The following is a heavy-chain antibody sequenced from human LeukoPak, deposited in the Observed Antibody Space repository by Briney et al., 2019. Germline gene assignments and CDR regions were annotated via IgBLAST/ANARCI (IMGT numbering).Heavy chain of an antibody. CDR3: ARDPGFGESDYYYGMDV. J-gene: IGHJ6*02. CDR2: IWHDGSNK. CDR1: GFTFGAYG. Sequence: GGSLRLSCAASGFTFGAYGMHWVREAPGKGGKWVAVIWHDGSNKYYADSVKGRFTISRDDSKNTLYLQMNSLRAEDTAVYYCARDPGFGESDYYYGMDVWGQGTTVTVSS. D-gene: IGHD3-10*01. V-gene: IGHV3-33*01.